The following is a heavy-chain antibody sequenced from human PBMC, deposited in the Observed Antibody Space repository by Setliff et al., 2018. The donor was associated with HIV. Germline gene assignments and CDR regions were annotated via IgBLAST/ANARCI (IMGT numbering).Heavy chain of an antibody. CDR3: ARAPTIAAREHFYYYMDV. CDR2: IWYDGSNK. J-gene: IGHJ6*03. CDR1: GFTFSNYG. D-gene: IGHD6-6*01. Sequence: GGSLRLSCAAFGFTFSNYGMHWVRQAPGKGLEWVAIIWYDGSNKYYADSVKGRFTISRDNSKNTLYLLMHSLRADDTAVYYCARAPTIAAREHFYYYMDVWGRGTTVTVSS. V-gene: IGHV3-33*01.